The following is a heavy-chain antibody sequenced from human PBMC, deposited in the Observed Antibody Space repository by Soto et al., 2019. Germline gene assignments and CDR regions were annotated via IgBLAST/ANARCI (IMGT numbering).Heavy chain of an antibody. CDR3: ARGRLAIFGVVTEPHYYYYGMDV. D-gene: IGHD3-3*01. CDR1: GTSISSSYW. V-gene: IGHV4-4*02. CDR2: MSDSETT. J-gene: IGHJ6*02. Sequence: TSETLSLTCVVSGTSISSSYWWTWVRQAPGKGLEWIDQMSDSETTTYNPSLKSRVTISLDTSKNQFSLKLGSVTAADTAVYYCARGRLAIFGVVTEPHYYYYGMDVWGQGTTVTVSS.